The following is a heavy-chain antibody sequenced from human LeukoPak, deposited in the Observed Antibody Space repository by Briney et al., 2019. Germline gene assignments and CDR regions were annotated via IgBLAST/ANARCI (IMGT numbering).Heavy chain of an antibody. CDR3: ARDRTMVGGHDY. Sequence: SQTLSLTCAVSGGSISSGGYYWSWIRQPPGKGLEWIGYFYYSGSAYYNPSLKSRFTISADTSKNRFSLKLSSVTAADTAVYYCARDRTMVGGHDYWGQGTLVTVSS. D-gene: IGHD3-10*01. J-gene: IGHJ4*02. CDR1: GGSISSGGYY. CDR2: FYYSGSA. V-gene: IGHV4-31*11.